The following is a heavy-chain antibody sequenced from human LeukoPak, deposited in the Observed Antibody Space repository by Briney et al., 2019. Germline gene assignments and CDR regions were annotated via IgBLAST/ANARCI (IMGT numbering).Heavy chain of an antibody. CDR1: GFRFNNYA. V-gene: IGHV3-30*04. CDR3: ATNSGYSYGLGGYMDV. CDR2: ISMDGIQE. J-gene: IGHJ6*03. Sequence: GGSLRLSCAASGFRFNNYAMHWVRQPPGTGLEWVAVISMDGIQEYYADSVKGRFTISRDNAKNSLYLQMNSLRAEDTAVYYCATNSGYSYGLGGYMDVWGKGTTVTVSS. D-gene: IGHD5-18*01.